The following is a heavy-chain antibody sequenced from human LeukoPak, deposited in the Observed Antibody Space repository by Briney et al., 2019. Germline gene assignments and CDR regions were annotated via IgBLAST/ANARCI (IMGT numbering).Heavy chain of an antibody. CDR3: ERDHFSERIAAAGTRGYYYCGMDV. Sequence: SVKVSCKASVGTFSRYAISWVRQAPGQGLEWMGGILPIFDTAHYAQKLQDRDTITADESTRTAHMEVSSLRSDDTAVFYCERDHFSERIAAAGTRGYYYCGMDVWGQGTTVTVSS. J-gene: IGHJ6*02. V-gene: IGHV1-69*13. CDR2: ILPIFDTA. CDR1: VGTFSRYA. D-gene: IGHD6-13*01.